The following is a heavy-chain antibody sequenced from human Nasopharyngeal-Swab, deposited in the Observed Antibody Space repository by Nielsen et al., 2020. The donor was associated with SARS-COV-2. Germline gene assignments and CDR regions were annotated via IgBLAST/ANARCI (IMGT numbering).Heavy chain of an antibody. CDR1: GFNFSTYW. D-gene: IGHD3-10*01. CDR3: ARDWSSGSGSSYYYYGMDV. J-gene: IGHJ6*02. V-gene: IGHV3-7*01. CDR2: IKQDGSEK. Sequence: GASLKISCVASGFNFSTYWMSWVRQAPGKGLEWVANIKQDGSEKYFIDSVKGRFTISRDNAKNSLYLQMNSLRAEDTAVYYCARDWSSGSGSSYYYYGMDVWGQGTTVTVSS.